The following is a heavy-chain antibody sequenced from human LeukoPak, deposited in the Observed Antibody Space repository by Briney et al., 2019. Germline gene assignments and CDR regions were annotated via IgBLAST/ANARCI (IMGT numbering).Heavy chain of an antibody. CDR3: AKAHSRGWFGVFDY. CDR1: GFTFSSYA. J-gene: IGHJ4*02. D-gene: IGHD3-10*01. V-gene: IGHV3-30-3*01. CDR2: ISYDGSNK. Sequence: GGSLRLSCAASGFTFSSYAMHWVRQAPGKGLEWVAVISYDGSNKYYADSVKGRFTISRDNSKNTLYLQMNSLRAEDTAVYYCAKAHSRGWFGVFDYWGQGTLVTVSS.